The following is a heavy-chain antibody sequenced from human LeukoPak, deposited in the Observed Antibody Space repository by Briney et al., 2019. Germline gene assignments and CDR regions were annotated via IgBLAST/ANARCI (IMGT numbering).Heavy chain of an antibody. Sequence: PSETLSLTCTVSGDSISHECFFWAWIRQPPGKGLEWIGSVFYTGSPYYSPSFKSRVTISVDTSKNDFSLTLTSVTAADTSVYYCVRAGINIFGEPAVWFDPWGQGTLVIVSS. D-gene: IGHD3-3*02. CDR2: VFYTGSP. V-gene: IGHV4-39*02. J-gene: IGHJ5*02. CDR1: GDSISHECFF. CDR3: VRAGINIFGEPAVWFDP.